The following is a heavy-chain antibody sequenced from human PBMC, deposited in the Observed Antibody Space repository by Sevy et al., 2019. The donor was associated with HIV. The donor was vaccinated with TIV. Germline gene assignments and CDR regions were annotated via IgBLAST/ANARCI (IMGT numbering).Heavy chain of an antibody. CDR1: GFTFSNAW. J-gene: IGHJ3*02. CDR3: TTQTNYDYVWGSYRSDAFDI. CDR2: IKSKTDCGTT. Sequence: GGSLRLSCAASGFTFSNAWMNWVRQAPGKGLEWVGRIKSKTDCGTTDHAAPVKGRFTISRDDSKNTLYLQMNSLKTEDTAVYYCTTQTNYDYVWGSYRSDAFDIWGQGTMVTVSS. V-gene: IGHV3-15*07. D-gene: IGHD3-16*02.